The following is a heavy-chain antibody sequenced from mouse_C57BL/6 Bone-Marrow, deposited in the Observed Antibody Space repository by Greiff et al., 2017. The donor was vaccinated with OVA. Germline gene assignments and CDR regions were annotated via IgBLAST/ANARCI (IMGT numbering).Heavy chain of an antibody. CDR1: GYTFTGYW. Sequence: QVQLQQSGAELMKPGASVKLSCKATGYTFTGYWIEWVKQRPGHGLEWIGEILPGSGSTNYNEKFKGKATFTADTSSNTAYMQLSSLTTEDSAIYYCARENITTVVEYYYAMDYWGQGTSVTVSS. J-gene: IGHJ4*01. CDR3: ARENITTVVEYYYAMDY. CDR2: ILPGSGST. D-gene: IGHD1-1*01. V-gene: IGHV1-9*01.